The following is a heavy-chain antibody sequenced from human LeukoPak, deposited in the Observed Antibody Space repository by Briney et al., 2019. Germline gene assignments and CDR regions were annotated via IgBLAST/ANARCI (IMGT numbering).Heavy chain of an antibody. CDR1: GYTFTGYY. J-gene: IGHJ4*02. CDR3: ARDQGAVADSLGY. D-gene: IGHD6-19*01. CDR2: ISADNGNT. Sequence: ASVKVSCKASGYTFTGYYMHWVRQAPGQGLEWMGWISADNGNTNYAEKFQDRVTMTTDTSTSTAYMELRSLISDDTAVYYSARDQGAVADSLGYWGQGTLVTVSS. V-gene: IGHV1-18*04.